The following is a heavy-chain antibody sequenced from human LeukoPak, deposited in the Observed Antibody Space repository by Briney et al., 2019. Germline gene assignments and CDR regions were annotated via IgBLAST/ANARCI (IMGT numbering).Heavy chain of an antibody. V-gene: IGHV3-7*01. CDR2: IKQDGSEK. J-gene: IGHJ5*02. Sequence: GGSLRLSCAASGFTFSSHWMSWVRQAPGKGLEWVANIKQDGSEKYYVDSVKGRFTISRDNAKNPLYLQMNSLRAEDTAVYYCARLLHPYCSGGSCYWFDPWGQGTLVTVSS. CDR3: ARLLHPYCSGGSCYWFDP. CDR1: GFTFSSHW. D-gene: IGHD2-15*01.